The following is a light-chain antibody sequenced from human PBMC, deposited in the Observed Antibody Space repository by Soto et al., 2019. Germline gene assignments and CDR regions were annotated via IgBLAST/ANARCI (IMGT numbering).Light chain of an antibody. V-gene: IGLV3-1*01. CDR2: QDN. Sequence: SSELTQPPSVSVSPGQAATITCSGDKLGDKYTCWYQQRPGRSPVLVIFQDNKRPSGIPERFSGSNSGNTATLTISGTQAMDEADYYCQAWDSRHVVFGGGTKLTVL. CDR3: QAWDSRHVV. CDR1: KLGDKY. J-gene: IGLJ2*01.